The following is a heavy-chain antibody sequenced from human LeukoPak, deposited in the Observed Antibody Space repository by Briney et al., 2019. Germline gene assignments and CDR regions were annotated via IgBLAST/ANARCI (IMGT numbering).Heavy chain of an antibody. CDR3: ARTYSSSWYFLDP. D-gene: IGHD6-13*01. CDR2: IYPGDSDT. CDR1: EYNFSNYW. Sequence: HGESLKISCKGSEYNFSNYWIGWVRQMPGKGLEWMGIIYPGDSDTRYSPSFQGQVTISVDKSISTAYLQWSSLKASDTAMYYCARTYSSSWYFLDPWGQGTLVTVSS. V-gene: IGHV5-51*01. J-gene: IGHJ5*02.